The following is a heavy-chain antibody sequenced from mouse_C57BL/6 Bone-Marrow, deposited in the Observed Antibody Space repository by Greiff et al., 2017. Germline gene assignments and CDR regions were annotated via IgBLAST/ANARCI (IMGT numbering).Heavy chain of an antibody. CDR2: IYPGGGDT. Sequence: QVQLQQSGPELVTPGDSVKISCKASGYAFSSSWVNWVQQRPGKGLEWIGRIYPGGGDTNDNGKFTGKATLTADNSTSTAYMQHSSLTAEDAAVYFCAREGLDYWGQGTTLTVSA. CDR3: AREGLDY. J-gene: IGHJ2*01. V-gene: IGHV1-82*01. CDR1: GYAFSSSW.